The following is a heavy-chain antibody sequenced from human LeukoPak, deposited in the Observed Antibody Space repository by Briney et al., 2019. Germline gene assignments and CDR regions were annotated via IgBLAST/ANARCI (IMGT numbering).Heavy chain of an antibody. Sequence: PGGSLRLSCAASGFIFSSYWMSWVRQAPGKGLEWVANIKQDGSEKYYVDSVKGRFTISRDNAKNSLYLQMNSLRAEDTAVYYCTKAGGHDYGGNYRDYWGQGTLVTVSS. CDR1: GFIFSSYW. D-gene: IGHD4-23*01. CDR2: IKQDGSEK. CDR3: TKAGGHDYGGNYRDY. V-gene: IGHV3-7*01. J-gene: IGHJ4*02.